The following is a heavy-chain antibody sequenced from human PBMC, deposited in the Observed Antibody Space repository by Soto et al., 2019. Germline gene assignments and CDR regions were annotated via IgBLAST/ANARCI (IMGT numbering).Heavy chain of an antibody. CDR3: VKAVFSGYYYVPFDY. V-gene: IGHV3-64D*06. CDR2: ISSNGGNT. J-gene: IGHJ4*02. CDR1: GFTFSNYA. Sequence: VGSLRLSCSASGFTFSNYAMHWVRQAPGKGLEYVSAISSNGGNTYYADSVKGRFTISRDNSKNTLYLQMSSLRTEDTAVYYCVKAVFSGYYYVPFDYWGQGTLVTVSS. D-gene: IGHD3-22*01.